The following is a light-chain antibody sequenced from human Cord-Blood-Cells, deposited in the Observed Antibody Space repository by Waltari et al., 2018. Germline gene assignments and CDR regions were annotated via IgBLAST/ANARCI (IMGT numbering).Light chain of an antibody. CDR3: SSYTSSSTLV. CDR2: DVS. CDR1: SRSVSGNNY. V-gene: IGLV2-14*03. J-gene: IGLJ3*02. Sequence: HSALTQPASVSASPAQSITITCSGSSRSVSGNNYVSWYQQHPGKAPNLMIYDVSNRPSGVSNRFSGSTSGNTASLTISGLQAEDEADYYCSSYTSSSTLVFGGGTKLTVL.